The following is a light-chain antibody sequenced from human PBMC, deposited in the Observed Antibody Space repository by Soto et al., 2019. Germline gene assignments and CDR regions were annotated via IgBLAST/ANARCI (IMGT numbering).Light chain of an antibody. CDR3: QQSYSTPYT. CDR1: QSISSY. CDR2: AAS. V-gene: IGKV1-39*01. Sequence: DIQMTQSPSSLSASVGDRVTITCRASQSISSYLNWYQQKPGKAPKLLIYAASSLQSGVPSRFSGTGSGTDFTLTISSLQPEDCATYCCQQSYSTPYTFGQGTKLEIK. J-gene: IGKJ2*01.